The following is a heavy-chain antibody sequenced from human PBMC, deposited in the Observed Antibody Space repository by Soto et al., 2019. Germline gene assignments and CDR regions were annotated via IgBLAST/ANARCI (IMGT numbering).Heavy chain of an antibody. CDR2: ISSSSSTI. J-gene: IGHJ5*02. CDR3: AREVYSNVALNWFDP. CDR1: EFTISSYS. V-gene: IGHV3-48*02. D-gene: IGHD4-4*01. Sequence: GGSLRLSCAASEFTISSYSMNWVRQAPGKGLEWVSYISSSSSTIYYADSVKGRFTISRDNAKNSLYLQMNSLRDEDTAVYYCAREVYSNVALNWFDPWGQGTLVTVSS.